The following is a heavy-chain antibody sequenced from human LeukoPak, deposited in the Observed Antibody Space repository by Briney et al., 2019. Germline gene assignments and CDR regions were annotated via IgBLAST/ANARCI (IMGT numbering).Heavy chain of an antibody. Sequence: GGSLRLSCAASGFTFSDYYMSWIRQAPGKGLEWVSYISSSGSTIYYADSVKGRFTISRDNAKNSLYLQMNSLRAEDTAVYYCARKYYDYVWGSYRHPKPEYYFDYWGQGTLVTVSS. V-gene: IGHV3-11*01. J-gene: IGHJ4*02. D-gene: IGHD3-16*02. CDR3: ARKYYDYVWGSYRHPKPEYYFDY. CDR1: GFTFSDYY. CDR2: ISSSGSTI.